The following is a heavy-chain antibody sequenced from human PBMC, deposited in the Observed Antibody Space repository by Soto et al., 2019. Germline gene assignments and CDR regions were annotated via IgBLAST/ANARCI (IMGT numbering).Heavy chain of an antibody. Sequence: QPGGSLRLSCEASGFTFGDFAMHWVRQAPGKGLEWVSGISWNSGTIGYADSVRGRFTMSRDNAKKSLYLQTSSLRPEDTALYYCAKARGRYYYYGMDVWGQGTTVTVSS. J-gene: IGHJ6*02. CDR3: AKARGRYYYYGMDV. CDR2: ISWNSGTI. CDR1: GFTFGDFA. V-gene: IGHV3-9*01.